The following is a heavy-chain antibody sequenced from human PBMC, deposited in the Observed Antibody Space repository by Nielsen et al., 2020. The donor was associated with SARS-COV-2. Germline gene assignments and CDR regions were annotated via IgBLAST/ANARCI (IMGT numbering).Heavy chain of an antibody. CDR1: GGSISSSNW. Sequence: GSLRLSCAVSGGSISSSNWWSWVRQPPGKGLEWIGEIYHSGSTNYNPSLKSRVTISVDKSKNQFSLKLSSVTAADTAVYYCARGMGSSLYYYYGMDVWGQGTTVTVSS. CDR2: IYHSGST. V-gene: IGHV4-4*02. J-gene: IGHJ6*02. D-gene: IGHD6-6*01. CDR3: ARGMGSSLYYYYGMDV.